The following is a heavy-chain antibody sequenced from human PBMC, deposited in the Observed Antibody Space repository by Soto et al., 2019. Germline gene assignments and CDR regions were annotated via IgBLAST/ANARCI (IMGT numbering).Heavy chain of an antibody. D-gene: IGHD3-3*01. Sequence: QLHLQESGPGLVKPSETLSLTCTVSGGSISSSTYYWGWIRQPPGKGLEWIGSIYYSGSTYDSPSLKSRVTISVDTSKNQFSLNLSSVTAADTDVYYCARSSTIRPNFDYWGQGTLVTVSS. CDR3: ARSSTIRPNFDY. CDR2: IYYSGST. CDR1: GGSISSSTYY. J-gene: IGHJ4*02. V-gene: IGHV4-39*01.